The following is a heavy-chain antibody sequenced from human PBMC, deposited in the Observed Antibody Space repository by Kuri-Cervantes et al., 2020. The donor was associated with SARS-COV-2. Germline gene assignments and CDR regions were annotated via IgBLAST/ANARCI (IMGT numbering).Heavy chain of an antibody. CDR2: IKSKTDGGTT. CDR3: TEVDYYDSSGYVG. V-gene: IGHV3-15*07. J-gene: IGHJ4*02. CDR1: GFTFSNAW. Sequence: GESLKISCAASGFTFSNAWMNWVRQAPGKGLEWVGRIKSKTDGGTTDYAAPVKGRFTISRDDSKSTLYLQMNSLKTEDTAVYYCTEVDYYDSSGYVGWGQGTLVTVSS. D-gene: IGHD3-22*01.